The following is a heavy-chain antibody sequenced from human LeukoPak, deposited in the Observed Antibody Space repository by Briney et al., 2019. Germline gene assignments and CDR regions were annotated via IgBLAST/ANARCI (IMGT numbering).Heavy chain of an antibody. V-gene: IGHV3-30*14. CDR2: ISYGGNNQ. CDR1: GFTFNRYA. Sequence: GRSLRLSCGASGFTFNRYAMNWVRQAPGQGLEWVAIISYGGNNQYYAESVKGRFTISRDNTKDTVYLQMNNLRPEDTAVYYCARAPNSSGYYYYFDYWGQGALVTVSS. CDR3: ARAPNSSGYYYYFDY. J-gene: IGHJ4*02. D-gene: IGHD3-22*01.